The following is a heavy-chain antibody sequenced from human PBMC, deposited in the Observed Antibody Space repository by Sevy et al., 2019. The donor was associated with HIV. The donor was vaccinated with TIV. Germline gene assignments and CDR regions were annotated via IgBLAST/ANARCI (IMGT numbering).Heavy chain of an antibody. Sequence: ASVKVSCKASGGTFSSYAISWVRQAPGQGLEWMGGIIPSFGTANYAQKFQGRVTITEDKPTSTAYMELSSLRSEDTAVYCCAGARRGYNYAFDIWGQGTMVTVSS. J-gene: IGHJ3*02. CDR2: IIPSFGTA. CDR3: AGARRGYNYAFDI. V-gene: IGHV1-69*06. CDR1: GGTFSSYA. D-gene: IGHD5-18*01.